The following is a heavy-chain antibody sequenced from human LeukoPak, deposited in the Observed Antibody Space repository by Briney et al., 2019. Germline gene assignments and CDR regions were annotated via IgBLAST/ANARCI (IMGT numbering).Heavy chain of an antibody. D-gene: IGHD3-22*01. CDR1: GYTFTSYY. V-gene: IGHV1-46*01. CDR3: ARAESSGEFDY. CDR2: INPGGGST. J-gene: IGHJ4*02. Sequence: ASVKVSCKASGYTFTSYYMHWVRQAPGQGLEWMGIINPGGGSTSYAQKFQGRVTMTRDTSTSTVYMELSSLRSEDTAVYYCARAESSGEFDYWGQGTLVTVSS.